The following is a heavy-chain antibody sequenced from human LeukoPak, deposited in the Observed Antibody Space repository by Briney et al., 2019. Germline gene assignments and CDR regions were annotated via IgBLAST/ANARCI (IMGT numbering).Heavy chain of an antibody. CDR2: INPSGGST. D-gene: IGHD1-14*01. V-gene: IGHV1-46*01. CDR3: ARAIPEGFDY. CDR1: GYTFTSYG. Sequence: ASVKVSCKASGYTFTSYGISWVRQAPGQGLEWMGIINPSGGSTSYAQKFQGRVTMTRDASTSTVYMELSSLRSEDTAVYYCARAIPEGFDYWGQGTLVTVSS. J-gene: IGHJ4*02.